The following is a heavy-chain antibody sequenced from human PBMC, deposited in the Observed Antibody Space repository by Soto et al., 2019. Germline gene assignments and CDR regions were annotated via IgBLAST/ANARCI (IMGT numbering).Heavy chain of an antibody. CDR2: INREGSEK. CDR3: AGEGSDADFTVRGAGG. D-gene: IGHD3-10*01. Sequence: EMQLVESGGGLVQPGGSLRLTCAASGFTFSNYWMTWVRQAPGRGLEWVATINREGSEKHHVDSVKGRFTISRDNAKSSLYLQMDSLGGQDTAMYYCAGEGSDADFTVRGAGGWGQGTLVTVSS. CDR1: GFTFSNYW. V-gene: IGHV3-7*03. J-gene: IGHJ4*02.